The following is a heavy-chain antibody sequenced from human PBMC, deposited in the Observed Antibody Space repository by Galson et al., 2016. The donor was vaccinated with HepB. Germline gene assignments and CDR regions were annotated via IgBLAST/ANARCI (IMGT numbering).Heavy chain of an antibody. CDR1: GGTFARYA. J-gene: IGHJ4*02. V-gene: IGHV1-69*13. CDR3: ARETIYDSSGYYLDS. Sequence: SVKVSCKASGGTFARYAISWVRQAPGQGLEWMGGIIPVFGTAKYAQKFQGRVTITADESTSTAYMELSSLRSEDTAVYYCARETIYDSSGYYLDSWGQGTLVTVAS. CDR2: IIPVFGTA. D-gene: IGHD3-22*01.